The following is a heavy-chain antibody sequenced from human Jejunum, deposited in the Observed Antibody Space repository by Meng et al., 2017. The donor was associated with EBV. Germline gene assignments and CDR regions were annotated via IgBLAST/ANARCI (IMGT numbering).Heavy chain of an antibody. Sequence: QLQLQESGPGLAQPSHSLPSPWVISGDSVSSDKTAWNWIRQSPSRGLEWLGRTYRRSRWYYDYALSVKSRINISPDTSKNQVSLQLNSVTDEDTGIYYCATSRIAKFDRWGQGTLVSVSS. CDR2: TYRRSRWYY. V-gene: IGHV6-1*01. CDR1: GDSVSSDKTA. J-gene: IGHJ5*02. CDR3: ATSRIAKFDR.